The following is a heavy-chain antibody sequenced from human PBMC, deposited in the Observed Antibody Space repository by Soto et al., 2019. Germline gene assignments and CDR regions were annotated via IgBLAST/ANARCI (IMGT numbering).Heavy chain of an antibody. Sequence: GESVTISGDVCGGSVTSYWMSWERQLSGKGMEWRGRIDPSDSYTHYTPSFQGHVTMSADKSINTAYLQWSSLKASDTAMYYCASRQSSTSPGMDVWGQGTRVTVSS. CDR1: GGSVTSYW. J-gene: IGHJ6*02. V-gene: IGHV5-10-1*01. CDR3: ASRQSSTSPGMDV. CDR2: IDPSDSYT. D-gene: IGHD6-6*01.